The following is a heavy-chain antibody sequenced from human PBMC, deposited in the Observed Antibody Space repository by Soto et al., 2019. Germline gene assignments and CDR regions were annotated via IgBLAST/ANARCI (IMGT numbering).Heavy chain of an antibody. J-gene: IGHJ3*02. CDR2: ISSSSSTI. D-gene: IGHD2-15*01. V-gene: IGHV3-48*01. CDR3: ARALGYCSGGSCYLDAFDI. CDR1: GFTFSSYS. Sequence: GGSLRLSCAASGFTFSSYSMNWVRQAPGKGLEWVSYISSSSSTIYYADSVKGRFTISRDNAKNSLYLQMNSLRAEDTAVYYCARALGYCSGGSCYLDAFDIWGQGTMVTVS.